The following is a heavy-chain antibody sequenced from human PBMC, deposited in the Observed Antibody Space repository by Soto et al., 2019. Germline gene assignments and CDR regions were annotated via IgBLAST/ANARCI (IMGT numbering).Heavy chain of an antibody. CDR3: ARPYCRSTRCSLYYYGMDV. V-gene: IGHV3-30-3*01. Sequence: QVQVVESGGGVVQPGTSLRLSCAASGFTFSVSAIHWVRQAPGKGLEWVAVISSDGSHQYYADSVRGRFTISRDNPKNTLYLQMNSLRAEDTAVYYCARPYCRSTRCSLYYYGMDVRCPGTTVTVSS. CDR1: GFTFSVSA. J-gene: IGHJ6*02. D-gene: IGHD2-2*01. CDR2: ISSDGSHQ.